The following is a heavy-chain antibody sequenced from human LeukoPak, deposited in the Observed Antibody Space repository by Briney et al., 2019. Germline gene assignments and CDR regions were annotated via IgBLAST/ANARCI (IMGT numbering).Heavy chain of an antibody. CDR2: LDWDDDK. D-gene: IGHD3-16*01. CDR1: GFSLSTSGMC. J-gene: IGHJ3*02. V-gene: IGHV2-70*11. Sequence: SVPGPALVKPTQTLTLTCTFSGFSLSTSGMCVSWIRQPPGKALEWLARLDWDDDKYYSTSLKTRLTISKDTSKNQVVLTMTNMDPVDTATYYCARSYVWGSYDAFDIWGQGTMVTVSS. CDR3: ARSYVWGSYDAFDI.